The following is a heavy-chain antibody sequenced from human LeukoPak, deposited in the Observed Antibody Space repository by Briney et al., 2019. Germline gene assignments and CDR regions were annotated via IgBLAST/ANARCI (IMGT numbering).Heavy chain of an antibody. D-gene: IGHD1-26*01. CDR1: GFTFSTYW. CDR2: INTDGTTT. Sequence: PGGSLRLSCAASGFTFSTYWMHWVRQPPEKGLVWLSRINTDGTTTTYADSVKGRFTISRDNAKNTLYLQLNSLRADDTAVYFCARGGINSPTIDFWGQGTLVTLSS. J-gene: IGHJ4*02. CDR3: ARGGINSPTIDF. V-gene: IGHV3-74*01.